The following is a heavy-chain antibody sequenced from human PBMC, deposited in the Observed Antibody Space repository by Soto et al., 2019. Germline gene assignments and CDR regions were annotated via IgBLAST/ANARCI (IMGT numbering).Heavy chain of an antibody. D-gene: IGHD6-13*01. CDR1: GGTFSSYA. CDR2: IIPIFGTA. Sequence: QVQLVQSGAEVKKPGSSVKVSCKASGGTFSSYAISWVRQAPGQGLEWMGGIIPIFGTANYAQKFQGRVTSTADESTSTAYMELSSLRSEDTAVYYCARDKAAAGTYYYYYGMDVWGQGTTVTVSS. J-gene: IGHJ6*02. V-gene: IGHV1-69*01. CDR3: ARDKAAAGTYYYYYGMDV.